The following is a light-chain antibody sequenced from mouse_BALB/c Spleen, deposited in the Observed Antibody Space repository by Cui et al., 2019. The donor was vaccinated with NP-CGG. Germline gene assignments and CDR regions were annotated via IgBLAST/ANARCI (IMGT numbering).Light chain of an antibody. CDR1: IGAVSTNNY. J-gene: IGLJ1*01. Sequence: QAFVTQQSPLPTSPGETGTLTCLSCIGAVSTNNYANWVQEKPDHVLTGLIGGTNNRAPGVPARFSGSLIGDKAALTITGAQTEDEAIYFCALWYNNHWGFGGGTKLTVL. CDR2: GTN. CDR3: ALWYNNHWG. V-gene: IGLV1*01.